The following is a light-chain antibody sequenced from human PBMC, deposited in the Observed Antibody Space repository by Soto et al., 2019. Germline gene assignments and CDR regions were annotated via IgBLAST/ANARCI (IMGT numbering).Light chain of an antibody. CDR3: CSHAGDSVV. CDR2: EGD. J-gene: IGLJ2*01. CDR1: SSDVGSYGL. V-gene: IGLV2-23*01. Sequence: QSALTQPASVSGSPGPSITISCTGTSSDVGSYGLVSWYQQHPGEAPKLMIYEGDKRPSGVSIRFSGSKSGNTASLTISGLQAEDEADYYCCSHAGDSVVFGGGTKLTVL.